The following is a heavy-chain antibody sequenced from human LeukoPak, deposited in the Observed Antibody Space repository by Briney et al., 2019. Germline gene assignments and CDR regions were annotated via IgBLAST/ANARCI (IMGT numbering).Heavy chain of an antibody. J-gene: IGHJ4*02. V-gene: IGHV3-30-3*01. D-gene: IGHD6-19*01. Sequence: PGGSLRLSCAASGFTFSSYAMHWVRQAPGKGLEWVAVISYDGSNKYYADSVKGRFTISRDNSKNTLYLQMNSLRAEDTAVYYCAREDPVDSSGWYGIFDYWGQGTLVTVSS. CDR3: AREDPVDSSGWYGIFDY. CDR1: GFTFSSYA. CDR2: ISYDGSNK.